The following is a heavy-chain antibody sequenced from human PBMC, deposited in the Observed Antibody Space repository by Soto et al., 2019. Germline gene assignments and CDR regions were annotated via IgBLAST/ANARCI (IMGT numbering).Heavy chain of an antibody. CDR2: ISGSGGST. CDR1: GFTFSSYA. D-gene: IGHD3-22*01. J-gene: IGHJ2*01. CDR3: AKVKLYYYVSSGYYGYFDL. V-gene: IGHV3-23*01. Sequence: PGGSLRLSFAASGFTFSSYAMSWVRQAPGKGLEWVSAISGSGGSTYYADSVKGRFTISRDNSKNTLYLQMNSLRAEDTAVYYCAKVKLYYYVSSGYYGYFDLWGRGTLVTGSS.